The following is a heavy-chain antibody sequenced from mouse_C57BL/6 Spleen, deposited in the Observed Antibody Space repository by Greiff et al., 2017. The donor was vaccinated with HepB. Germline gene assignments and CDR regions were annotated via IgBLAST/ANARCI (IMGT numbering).Heavy chain of an antibody. CDR3: ARTLYSNYPYYYAMDY. CDR1: GYTFTDYN. D-gene: IGHD2-5*01. CDR2: INPNNGGT. J-gene: IGHJ4*01. Sequence: VQLQQSGPELVKPGASVKIPCKASGYTFTDYNMDWVKQSHGKSLEWIGDINPNNGGTIYNQKFKGKATLTVDKSSSTAYMELRSLTSEDTAVYYCARTLYSNYPYYYAMDYWGQGTSVTVSS. V-gene: IGHV1-18*01.